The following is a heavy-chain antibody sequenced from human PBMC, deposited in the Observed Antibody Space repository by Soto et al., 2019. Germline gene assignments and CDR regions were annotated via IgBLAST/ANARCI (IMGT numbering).Heavy chain of an antibody. Sequence: EVHLLESGGGLVQPGGSLRLSCAASGFTFSTYSMSWVRQAPGKGLEWVSAIIASGGSTFYADSLKGRFTISRDNSKNTLYLQMNSLRAEDTAVYYCAKTQGYFDYWGLGTLVTVSS. J-gene: IGHJ4*02. CDR1: GFTFSTYS. V-gene: IGHV3-23*01. CDR3: AKTQGYFDY. CDR2: IIASGGST.